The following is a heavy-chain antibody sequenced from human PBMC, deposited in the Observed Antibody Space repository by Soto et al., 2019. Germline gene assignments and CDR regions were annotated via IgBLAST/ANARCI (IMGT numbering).Heavy chain of an antibody. J-gene: IGHJ5*02. CDR3: ATLKQAYSSGWYLGS. CDR2: ISSSTI. Sequence: GGSLRLSCAASGFTFSSYSMNWVRQAPGKGLEWVSYISSSTIYYADSVKDRLTISRDNAKNSLYLQINSLRAEDTAVYFCATLKQAYSSGWYLGSWGQGTLVTVSS. D-gene: IGHD6-19*01. V-gene: IGHV3-48*04. CDR1: GFTFSSYS.